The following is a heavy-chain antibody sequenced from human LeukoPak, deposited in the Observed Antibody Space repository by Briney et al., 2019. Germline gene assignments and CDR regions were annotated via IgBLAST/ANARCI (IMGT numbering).Heavy chain of an antibody. V-gene: IGHV5-51*01. CDR3: ARRFRTIAVAGYDAFDI. CDR1: GYSFTSHW. J-gene: IGHJ3*02. D-gene: IGHD6-19*01. Sequence: GESLKISCKGSGYSFTSHWIGWVRQMPGKGLEWMGIIYPGDSDTRYSPSFQGQVTISADKSISTAYLQWSSLKASDTAMYYCARRFRTIAVAGYDAFDIWGQGTMVTVSS. CDR2: IYPGDSDT.